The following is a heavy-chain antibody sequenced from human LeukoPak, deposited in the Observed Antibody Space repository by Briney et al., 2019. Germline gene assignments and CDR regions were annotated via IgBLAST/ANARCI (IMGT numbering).Heavy chain of an antibody. V-gene: IGHV4-4*02. CDR2: IYHSGST. D-gene: IGHD3-16*02. J-gene: IGHJ4*02. CDR1: GGSISSSNW. CDR3: ASLGLRLGELSSYYFDY. Sequence: SGTLSLTCAVSGGSISSSNWWSWVRQPPGRGLEGTGEIYHSGSTNYNPSLKSRVTISVDKSKNQFSLKLSSVTAADTAVYYCASLGLRLGELSSYYFDYWGQGTLVTVSS.